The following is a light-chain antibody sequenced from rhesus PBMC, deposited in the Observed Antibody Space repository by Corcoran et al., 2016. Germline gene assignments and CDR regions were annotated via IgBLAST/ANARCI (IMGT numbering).Light chain of an antibody. CDR1: QGISKY. CDR3: QQHNRYPLT. V-gene: IGKV1-25*01. Sequence: DIQMTQSPSSLSASVGDTFTITFQASQGISKYLAWYQQKPGKAPKLLIYDASTLQSGVPSRFSGSGPVTEFTLTLSSLQPEDIATYYGQQHNRYPLTFSGGTKVELK. CDR2: DAS. J-gene: IGKJ4*01.